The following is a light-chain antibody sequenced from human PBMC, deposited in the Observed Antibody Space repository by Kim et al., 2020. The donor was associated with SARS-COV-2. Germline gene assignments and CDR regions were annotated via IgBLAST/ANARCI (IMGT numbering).Light chain of an antibody. Sequence: PPRQGLTISCSGSSSNIGIDYVYWYQQLPGTAPKLLIYRNNQRPSGVPDRFSGSKSGTSASLAISGLRSEDEADYYCASWDDSLVFGGGTKVTVL. V-gene: IGLV1-47*01. CDR2: RNN. CDR3: ASWDDSLV. CDR1: SSNIGIDY. J-gene: IGLJ2*01.